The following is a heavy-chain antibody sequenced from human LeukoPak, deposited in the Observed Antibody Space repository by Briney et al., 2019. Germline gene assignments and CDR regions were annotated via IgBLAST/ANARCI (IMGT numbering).Heavy chain of an antibody. J-gene: IGHJ4*02. CDR3: ARDPNDGYAFRDY. CDR2: IFDDGTT. Sequence: GGSLRLSCAASEFIVTNYHMNWVRQAPGKGLEWVSNIFDDGTTYYADSVKGRFTISRDISKNTAYLQMNSLRVEDTAVYYCARDPNDGYAFRDYWGQGTVVTVSS. V-gene: IGHV3-66*02. D-gene: IGHD2-8*01. CDR1: EFIVTNYH.